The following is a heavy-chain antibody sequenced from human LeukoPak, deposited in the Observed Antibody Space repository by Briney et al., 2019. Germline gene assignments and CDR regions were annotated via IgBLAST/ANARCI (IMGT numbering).Heavy chain of an antibody. D-gene: IGHD2-8*02. CDR2: ISPYNGGT. CDR3: VRVSTGWNFDY. J-gene: IGHJ4*02. Sequence: ASVKVSFAASVYVFTDYIHYYIHWVRQAPGQGLEWVGWISPYNGGTIYAQRFQGRVTLTRDTSINTAYMELNSLLSDDTAVYYWVRVSTGWNFDYWARDRWSPSPQ. V-gene: IGHV1-2*02. CDR1: VYVFTDYIHYY.